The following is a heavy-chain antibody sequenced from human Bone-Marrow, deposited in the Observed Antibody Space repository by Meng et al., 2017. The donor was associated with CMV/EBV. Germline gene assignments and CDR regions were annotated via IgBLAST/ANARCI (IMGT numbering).Heavy chain of an antibody. Sequence: SVKVSCKASGGTFSSYAISWVRQAPGQGLEWMGGIIPIFGTANYAQKFQGRVTITTDESTSTAYMELSSLRSDDTAVYYCASDSSGYHYWGQGTMVTVSS. CDR3: ASDSSGYHY. CDR2: IIPIFGTA. J-gene: IGHJ4*02. CDR1: GGTFSSYA. V-gene: IGHV1-69*05. D-gene: IGHD3-22*01.